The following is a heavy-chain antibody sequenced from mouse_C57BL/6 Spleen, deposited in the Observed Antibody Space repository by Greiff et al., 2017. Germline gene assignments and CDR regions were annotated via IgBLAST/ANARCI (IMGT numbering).Heavy chain of an antibody. Sequence: QVQLQQSGPELVKPGASVKISCKASGYAFSSSWMNWVKQRPGKGLEWIGRIYPGDGDTNYNGKFKGKATLTADKSSSTAYMQLSSLTSEDSAVYFCATNWDERSWYFDVWGTGTTVTVSS. D-gene: IGHD4-1*02. CDR1: GYAFSSSW. J-gene: IGHJ1*03. V-gene: IGHV1-82*01. CDR2: IYPGDGDT. CDR3: ATNWDERSWYFDV.